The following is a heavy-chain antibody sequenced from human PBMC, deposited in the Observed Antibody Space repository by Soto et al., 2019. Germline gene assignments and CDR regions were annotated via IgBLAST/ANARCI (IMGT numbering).Heavy chain of an antibody. J-gene: IGHJ6*02. CDR2: INHSGST. V-gene: IGHV4-34*01. Sequence: SETLSLTCAVYGGSFSGYYWSWIRQHPGKGLEWIGEINHSGSTNYNPSLKSRVTISVDTSKNQFSLKLSSVTAADTAVYYCARLERVKYYYDSIWGQGTTVTVSS. CDR1: GGSFSGYY. D-gene: IGHD3-22*01. CDR3: ARLERVKYYYDSI.